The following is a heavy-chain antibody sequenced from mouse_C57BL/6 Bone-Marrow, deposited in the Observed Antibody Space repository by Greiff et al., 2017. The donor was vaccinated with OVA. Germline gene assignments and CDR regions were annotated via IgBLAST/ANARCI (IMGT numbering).Heavy chain of an antibody. Sequence: EVQLVESGGGLVQPGGSLKLSCAASGFTFSDYGMAWVRQAPRKGPEWVAFISNLAYSIYYADTVTGRFTISRENAKNTLYLEMSSLRSEDTAMYYCARHNYYGSSYRYFDVWGTGTTVTVSS. V-gene: IGHV5-15*01. CDR2: ISNLAYSI. D-gene: IGHD1-1*01. CDR1: GFTFSDYG. J-gene: IGHJ1*03. CDR3: ARHNYYGSSYRYFDV.